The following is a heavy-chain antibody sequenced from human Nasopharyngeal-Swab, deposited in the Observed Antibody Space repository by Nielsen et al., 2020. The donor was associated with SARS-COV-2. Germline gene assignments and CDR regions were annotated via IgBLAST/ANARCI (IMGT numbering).Heavy chain of an antibody. Sequence: GESLKISCQGSGYSFTSYWIGWVRQRPGKGLEWMGIIYPGDSDTRYSPSFQGQVTISADKSISTAYLQWSSLKASDTAMYYCARPEGYSSGWFAGDTNAMRYWGQGTLVTVSS. CDR1: GYSFTSYW. J-gene: IGHJ4*02. V-gene: IGHV5-51*01. D-gene: IGHD6-19*01. CDR3: ARPEGYSSGWFAGDTNAMRY. CDR2: IYPGDSDT.